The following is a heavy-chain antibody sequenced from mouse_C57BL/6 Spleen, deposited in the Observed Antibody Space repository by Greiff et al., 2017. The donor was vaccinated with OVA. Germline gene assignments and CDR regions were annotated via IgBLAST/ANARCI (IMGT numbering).Heavy chain of an antibody. D-gene: IGHD1-1*01. J-gene: IGHJ3*01. CDR3: AKDYGRDAY. V-gene: IGHV1-26*01. CDR1: GYTFTDYY. Sequence: EVQLQQSGPELVKPGASVKISCKASGYTFTDYYMNWVKQSHGKSLEWIGDINPNNGGTSYNQKFKGKATLTVDKSSSTAYMELRSLTSEDSAVYYCAKDYGRDAYWGQGTLVTVSA. CDR2: INPNNGGT.